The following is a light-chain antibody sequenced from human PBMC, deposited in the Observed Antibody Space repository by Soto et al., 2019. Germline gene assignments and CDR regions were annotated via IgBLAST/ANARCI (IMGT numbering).Light chain of an antibody. Sequence: DIQMTQYPSSLSASVGVRVTITCRARQSISSYLNWYQQKPGKAPKLLIYAASSLQSGVPSRFSGSGYGTDFTLPISSLQPEDFATYYCQQSYSTLSITFGQGTRLEI. J-gene: IGKJ5*01. CDR3: QQSYSTLSIT. CDR2: AAS. V-gene: IGKV1-39*01. CDR1: QSISSY.